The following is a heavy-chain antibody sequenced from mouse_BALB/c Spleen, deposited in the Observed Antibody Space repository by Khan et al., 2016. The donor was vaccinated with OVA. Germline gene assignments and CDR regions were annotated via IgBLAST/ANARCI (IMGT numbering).Heavy chain of an antibody. J-gene: IGHJ2*01. CDR3: ARVYGGYFDY. V-gene: IGHV3-2*02. D-gene: IGHD1-1*01. CDR2: ISYSGNT. Sequence: VQLLESGPGLVKPSQSLSLFCTATGYSITSDYVRNWIRQLPGNILESMGFISYSGNTNYNPSFKSRISISRDTSKNPSFLHLNSVTTEDTATYDCARVYGGYFDYWGQGTTLTVSS. CDR1: GYSITSDYV.